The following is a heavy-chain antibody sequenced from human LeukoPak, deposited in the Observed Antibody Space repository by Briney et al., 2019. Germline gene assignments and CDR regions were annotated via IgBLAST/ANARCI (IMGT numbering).Heavy chain of an antibody. CDR2: ISGYKGLT. V-gene: IGHV1-18*01. D-gene: IGHD2-2*01. Sequence: ASVKVSCKASGYSFTDHGITWVRQAPGQGLEWMGLISGYKGLTKYAQKFQGRVTMTTDTSTTTVYMELRSLRPDDTAVYYCARDVGSTSTNWFDSWGQGTLVTVSS. CDR1: GYSFTDHG. CDR3: ARDVGSTSTNWFDS. J-gene: IGHJ5*01.